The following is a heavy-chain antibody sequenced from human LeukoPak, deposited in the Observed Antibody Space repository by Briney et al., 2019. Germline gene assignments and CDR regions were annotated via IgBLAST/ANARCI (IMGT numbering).Heavy chain of an antibody. D-gene: IGHD1-20*01. V-gene: IGHV4-61*01. CDR2: MHYSGNT. J-gene: IGHJ4*02. CDR3: AREGHETTGIIGF. Sequence: SETLSLICTVSGGSVSSGSYYWSWIRQPPGKGLEWIGHMHYSGNTNYNPSLKSRVTISVDTSKNQFSLKLSSVTAADTAVYYCAREGHETTGIIGFWGQGIVVTVSS. CDR1: GGSVSSGSYY.